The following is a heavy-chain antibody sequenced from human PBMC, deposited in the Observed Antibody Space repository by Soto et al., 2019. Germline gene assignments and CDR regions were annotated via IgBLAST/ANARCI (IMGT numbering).Heavy chain of an antibody. CDR1: GFTFSSYA. CDR3: AKDLRYSYGLPYFDY. CDR2: ISGSGGST. D-gene: IGHD5-18*01. Sequence: GGSLRLSCAASGFTFSSYAMSWVRQAPGKGLEWVSAISGSGGSTYYADSVKGRSTISRDNSKNTLYLQMNSLRAEDTAVYYCAKDLRYSYGLPYFDYWGQGXLVTVYS. J-gene: IGHJ4*02. V-gene: IGHV3-23*01.